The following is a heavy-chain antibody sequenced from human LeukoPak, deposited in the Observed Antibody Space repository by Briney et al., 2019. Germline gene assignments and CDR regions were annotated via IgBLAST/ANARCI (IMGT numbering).Heavy chain of an antibody. J-gene: IGHJ4*02. Sequence: GGSLRLSCTAPGFTFSSYAIHWIRQAPGKGLEWVALVWHDGSNRYYADSVKGRFTISRDNSKNTVYLQMNSLRAEDTAVYYCASVRYNSFFYWGQGTLVTVSS. CDR3: ASVRYNSFFY. CDR1: GFTFSSYA. V-gene: IGHV3-33*01. CDR2: VWHDGSNR. D-gene: IGHD3-9*01.